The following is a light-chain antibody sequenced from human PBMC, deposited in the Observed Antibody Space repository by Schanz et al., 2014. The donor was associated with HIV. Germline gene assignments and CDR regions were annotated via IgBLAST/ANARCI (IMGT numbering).Light chain of an antibody. CDR1: SSDVGGYNY. CDR2: DVS. V-gene: IGLV2-14*01. CDR3: SSYTSSSTLVV. J-gene: IGLJ2*01. Sequence: QSALTQPASVSGSPGQSITISCTGTSSDVGGYNYVSWYQQHPGKAPKLMIYDVSNRPSGVSNRFSGSKSSNTASLTISGXXXXDEADYYCSSYTSSSTLVVFGGGTKLTVL.